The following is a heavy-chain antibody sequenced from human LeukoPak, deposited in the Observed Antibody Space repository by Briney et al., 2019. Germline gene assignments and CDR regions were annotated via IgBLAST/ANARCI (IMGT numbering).Heavy chain of an antibody. CDR1: GFTFSSYA. Sequence: PGGSLRLSCAASGFTFSSYAMSWVRQAPGKGLEWVSAISGSGGSTYYADSVKGRFTISRDNSKNTLYLQMNSLRAEDTAVYYCAKFKHLLWFGELFRFDPWGQGTLVTVSS. J-gene: IGHJ5*02. CDR3: AKFKHLLWFGELFRFDP. CDR2: ISGSGGST. D-gene: IGHD3-10*01. V-gene: IGHV3-23*01.